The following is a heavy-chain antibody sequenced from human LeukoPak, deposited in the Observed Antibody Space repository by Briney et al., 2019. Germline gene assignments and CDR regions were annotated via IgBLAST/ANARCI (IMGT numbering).Heavy chain of an antibody. D-gene: IGHD6-6*01. V-gene: IGHV3-9*01. CDR3: AKGQLGYYYYMDV. CDR1: GFTFDDYV. CDR2: ISWNSGDI. J-gene: IGHJ6*03. Sequence: GGSLRLSCAASGFTFDDYVMHWVRQAPGKGLEWVSGISWNSGDIAYADSVKGRFTISRGNAKSSLYLLMNSLRTEDSALYYCAKGQLGYYYYMDVWGKGTTVTVSS.